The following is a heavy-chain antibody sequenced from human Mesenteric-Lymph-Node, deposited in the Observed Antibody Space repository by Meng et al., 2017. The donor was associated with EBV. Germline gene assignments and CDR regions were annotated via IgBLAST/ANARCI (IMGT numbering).Heavy chain of an antibody. CDR3: ARGYSSSWYYFDY. CDR2: INHSGST. V-gene: IGHV4-34*01. J-gene: IGHJ4*02. Sequence: QVQLQESGPGLVKPSEXLSLTCAVYGGSFSGYYWSWIRQPPGRGLEWIGEINHSGSTNYNPSLKSRVTISVDTSKNQFSLKLSSVTAADTAVYYCARGYSSSWYYFDYWGQGTLVTVSS. D-gene: IGHD6-13*01. CDR1: GGSFSGYY.